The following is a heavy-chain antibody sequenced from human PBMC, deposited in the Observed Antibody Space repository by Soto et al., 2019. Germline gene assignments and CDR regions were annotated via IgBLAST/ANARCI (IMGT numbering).Heavy chain of an antibody. Sequence: QLQLRESGSGLVKPSQTLSLTCTVSGASISPAGYSWTWVRQAPGQGLEWIGYIAHSGNTHYNPSNTSRLPLSIATLTTQFSLSLIYVTDEETAVYYCARVEKHFYGGAAAVDYFLYWGQGTLVTVSS. D-gene: IGHD3-10*01. V-gene: IGHV4-30-2*01. CDR2: IAHSGNT. CDR3: ARVEKHFYGGAAAVDYFLY. CDR1: GASISPAGYS. J-gene: IGHJ4*01.